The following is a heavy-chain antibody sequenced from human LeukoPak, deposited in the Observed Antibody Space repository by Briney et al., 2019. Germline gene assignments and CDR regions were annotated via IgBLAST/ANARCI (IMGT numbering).Heavy chain of an antibody. Sequence: GGSLRLSCTASGFTFSDYYMSWIRQAPGKGLEWVSYISSSGSTIYYADSVRGRFTISRDNAKNSLYLQMNSLRAEDTAVHYCARDGGGSQQSNWFDPWGQGTLVTVSS. CDR3: ARDGGGSQQSNWFDP. CDR1: GFTFSDYY. J-gene: IGHJ5*02. CDR2: ISSSGSTI. D-gene: IGHD1-26*01. V-gene: IGHV3-11*04.